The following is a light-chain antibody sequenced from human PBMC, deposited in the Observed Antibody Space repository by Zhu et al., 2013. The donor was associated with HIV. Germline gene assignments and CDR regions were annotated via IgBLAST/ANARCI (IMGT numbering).Light chain of an antibody. CDR1: QTINSW. CDR3: LQSNSYPRT. V-gene: IGKV1-5*01. J-gene: IGKJ2*02. CDR2: LAS. Sequence: DIQMTQSPSTLSASVGDRVTITCRASQTINSWLAWYQQKPGKAPRRLIYLASTLQSGVPSRFSGSGSGTDFTLTISSLQPEDFATYYCLQSNSYPRTFGQGTRLEIK.